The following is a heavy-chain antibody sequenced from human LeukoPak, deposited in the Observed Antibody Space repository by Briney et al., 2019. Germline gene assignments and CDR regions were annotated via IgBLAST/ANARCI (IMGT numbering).Heavy chain of an antibody. D-gene: IGHD3-9*01. J-gene: IGHJ4*02. Sequence: PGKSLRLSCAVSGFTFSSYGMHWVRQAPGKGLEWVAVISYDGSNKYYADSVKGRFTISRDNSKNTLYLQMTSLRAEDTAVYYCAKDHHPYYDILTGYLYPDYWGQGTLVTVSS. V-gene: IGHV3-30*18. CDR2: ISYDGSNK. CDR1: GFTFSSYG. CDR3: AKDHHPYYDILTGYLYPDY.